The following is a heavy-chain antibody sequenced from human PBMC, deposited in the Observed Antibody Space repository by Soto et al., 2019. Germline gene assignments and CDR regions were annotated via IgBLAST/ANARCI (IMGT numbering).Heavy chain of an antibody. D-gene: IGHD5-18*01. CDR3: AKDPRGYSYGYGFGY. J-gene: IGHJ4*02. CDR1: GFTFSSYG. Sequence: GGSLRLSCAASGFTFSSYGMHWVRQAPGKGLEWVAVISYDGSNKYYADSVKGRFTISRDNSKNTLYLQMNSLRAEDTAVYYCAKDPRGYSYGYGFGYWGQGT. CDR2: ISYDGSNK. V-gene: IGHV3-30*18.